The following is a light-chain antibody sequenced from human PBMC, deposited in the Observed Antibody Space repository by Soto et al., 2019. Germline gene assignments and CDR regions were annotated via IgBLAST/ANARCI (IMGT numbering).Light chain of an antibody. CDR1: QRLLHSNGNTF. Sequence: EMVMTQSPPSLTVTPGEPASISCRSSQRLLHSNGNTFLDWYLQKPGQSPQLLIYLGSNRASGVPDRVSGSEAGTDFTLKISRVEDEDVGVYYCMQALQTPYTFGQGTKLEIK. CDR2: LGS. V-gene: IGKV2-28*01. CDR3: MQALQTPYT. J-gene: IGKJ2*01.